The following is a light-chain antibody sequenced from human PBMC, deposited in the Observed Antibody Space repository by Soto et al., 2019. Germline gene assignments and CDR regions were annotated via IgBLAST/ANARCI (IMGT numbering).Light chain of an antibody. CDR3: QQSYSNVIT. V-gene: IGKV1-39*01. J-gene: IGKJ5*01. Sequence: DIQVTQSPSSLSASVGDRVTITCRSSQDISDYLTWYHQRPGNAPKVLVYGASSLQSGVPSRFSGSGVGTDFTLTITDLQPEDFGTYFCQQSYSNVITFGQGTRLEI. CDR2: GAS. CDR1: QDISDY.